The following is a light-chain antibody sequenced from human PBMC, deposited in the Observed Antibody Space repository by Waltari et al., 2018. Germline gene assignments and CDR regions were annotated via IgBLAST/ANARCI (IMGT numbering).Light chain of an antibody. CDR2: DVS. J-gene: IGLJ2*01. V-gene: IGLV2-14*03. Sequence: QSALTQPASVSGSPGQSLTISCTGTSSDVGGYNSVSCYQHHPGKAPKLMIYDVSNRPSGVSNRFSGSKSGNTASLTISGLQAEDEADYYCSSYTSSSTLVVFGGGTKLTVL. CDR3: SSYTSSSTLVV. CDR1: SSDVGGYNS.